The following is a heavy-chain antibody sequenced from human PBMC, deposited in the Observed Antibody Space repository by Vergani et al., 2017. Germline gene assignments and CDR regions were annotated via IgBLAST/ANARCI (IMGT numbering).Heavy chain of an antibody. CDR1: GGSISSYY. CDR3: ARDGGGPPNG. V-gene: IGHV4-59*01. D-gene: IGHD2-8*01. Sequence: QVQLQQWGAGLVKPSETLSLTCTVSGGSISSYYWSWIRQPPGKGLEWIGYIYYSGSTNYNPSLKSRVTISVDTSKNQFSLKLSSVTAADTAVYYCARDGGGPPNGWGQGTLVTVSS. CDR2: IYYSGST. J-gene: IGHJ4*02.